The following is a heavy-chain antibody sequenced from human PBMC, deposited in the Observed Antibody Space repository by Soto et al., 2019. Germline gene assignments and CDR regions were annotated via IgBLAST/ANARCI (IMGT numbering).Heavy chain of an antibody. D-gene: IGHD6-13*01. J-gene: IGHJ4*02. CDR2: ISYDGSNK. V-gene: IGHV3-30-3*01. CDR1: GFTFSSYA. Sequence: GGSLRLSCAASGFTFSSYAMHWVRQAPGKGLEWVAVISYDGSNKYYADSVKGRFTISRDDSKNTLYLQMNSLKTEDTAVYYCTTGYSSRWFPPPGFDYWGQGTLVTVSS. CDR3: TTGYSSRWFPPPGFDY.